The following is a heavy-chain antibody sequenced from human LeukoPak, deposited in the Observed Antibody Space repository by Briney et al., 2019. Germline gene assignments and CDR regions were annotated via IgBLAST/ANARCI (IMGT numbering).Heavy chain of an antibody. D-gene: IGHD3-16*02. CDR3: ARARGGDYDYVWQSYRYIPTFDY. Sequence: ASVKVSCKASGYTFTSYGISWVRQAPGQGLDWMGWINAYNGNTNYAQKLQGRVTMTTDTSTSTAYMELRSLRSDDTAVYYCARARGGDYDYVWQSYRYIPTFDYWGQGNLVTVSS. V-gene: IGHV1-18*01. CDR1: GYTFTSYG. J-gene: IGHJ4*02. CDR2: INAYNGNT.